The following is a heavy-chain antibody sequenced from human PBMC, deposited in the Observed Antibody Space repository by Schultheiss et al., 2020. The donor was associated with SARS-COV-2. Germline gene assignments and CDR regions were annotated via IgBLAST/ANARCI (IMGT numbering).Heavy chain of an antibody. J-gene: IGHJ4*02. Sequence: SETLSLTCTVSGGSISSYYWSWIRQPPGKGLEWIGYIYYSGSTYYNPSLKSLVTISVDTSKNQFSLKLSSVTAADTAVYYCARELAAAGDRDYWGQGTLVTFSS. CDR1: GGSISSYY. CDR3: ARELAAAGDRDY. D-gene: IGHD6-13*01. CDR2: IYYSGST. V-gene: IGHV4-59*12.